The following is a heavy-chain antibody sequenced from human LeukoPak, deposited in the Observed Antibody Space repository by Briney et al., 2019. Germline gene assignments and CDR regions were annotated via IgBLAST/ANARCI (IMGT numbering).Heavy chain of an antibody. V-gene: IGHV7-4-1*02. CDR3: AREARPWVY. Sequence: ASVKVSCKASGYTFTGYYIHWVRQAPGQGLEWMGWINTNTGNPTYAQGFTGRFVFSLDTSVSTAYLQISSLKAEDTAVYYCAREARPWVYWGQGTLVTVSS. J-gene: IGHJ4*02. D-gene: IGHD6-6*01. CDR2: INTNTGNP. CDR1: GYTFTGYY.